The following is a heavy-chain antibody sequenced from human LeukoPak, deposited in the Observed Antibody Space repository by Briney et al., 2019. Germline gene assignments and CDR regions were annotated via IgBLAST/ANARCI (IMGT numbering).Heavy chain of an antibody. Sequence: SETLSLTCTVSGGSISSSSYYWGWIRQPPGKGLEWIGSIYYSGSTYYNPSLKSRVTISVDTSKNQFSLKLSSVTAADTAVYYCARRGVGGRNWFDPWGQGTLVTVSS. CDR1: GGSISSSSYY. J-gene: IGHJ5*02. V-gene: IGHV4-39*01. D-gene: IGHD4-23*01. CDR2: IYYSGST. CDR3: ARRGVGGRNWFDP.